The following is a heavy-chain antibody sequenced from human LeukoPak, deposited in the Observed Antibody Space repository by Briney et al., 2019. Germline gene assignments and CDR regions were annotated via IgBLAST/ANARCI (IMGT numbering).Heavy chain of an antibody. V-gene: IGHV3-30-3*02. D-gene: IGHD5-18*01. CDR1: GFSFSSYA. J-gene: IGHJ4*02. CDR2: IPNDGSKT. CDR3: ANERGYNYGYSFDY. Sequence: GRSLRLSCAASGFSFSSYAMHWVRQAPGKGLEWVAAIPNDGSKTYYADSVKGRFTISRDNSKNTLYLQMNSLRAEDTAVYYCANERGYNYGYSFDYWGQGTLVTVSS.